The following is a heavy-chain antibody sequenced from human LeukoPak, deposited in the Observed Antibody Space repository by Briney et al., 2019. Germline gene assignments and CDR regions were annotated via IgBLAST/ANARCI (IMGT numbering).Heavy chain of an antibody. Sequence: SETLSLTCTVSGGSISGYYWSWIRQPPGKGLEWIGYIYYSGSSHYNPSLKSRVTISVDTSKNQFSLQLSSVTAADTAVYYCARITGEMATPTDNWGQGTLVTVSS. V-gene: IGHV4-59*08. J-gene: IGHJ4*02. CDR3: ARITGEMATPTDN. CDR2: IYYSGSS. D-gene: IGHD5-24*01. CDR1: GGSISGYY.